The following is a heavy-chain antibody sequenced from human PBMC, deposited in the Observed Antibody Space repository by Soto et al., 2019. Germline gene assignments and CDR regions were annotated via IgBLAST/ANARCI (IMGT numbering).Heavy chain of an antibody. V-gene: IGHV4-34*01. J-gene: IGHJ3*02. Sequence: QVQLQQWGAGLLKPSETLSLTCAVYGGSFSGYYWSWIRQPPGKGLERIGEINHSGSTNYNLSLKSRVTISVDTYKNQFSLKLSSVTAADTAVYHCARSRKRIVGARLGFDIWGQGTMVTVSS. CDR2: INHSGST. D-gene: IGHD1-26*01. CDR3: ARSRKRIVGARLGFDI. CDR1: GGSFSGYY.